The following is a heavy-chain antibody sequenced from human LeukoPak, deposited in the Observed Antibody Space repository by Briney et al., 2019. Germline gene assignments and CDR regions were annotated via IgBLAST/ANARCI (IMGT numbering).Heavy chain of an antibody. V-gene: IGHV4-4*02. D-gene: IGHD1-1*01. J-gene: IGHJ4*02. CDR3: ARVNINNWHSCDY. CDR2: IYHSGSP. CDR1: GGSISSNNW. Sequence: SETLSLTCTVSGGSISSNNWWGWVRQPPGKGLEWIGEIYHSGSPNYNPSLKSRVTISVDKSRNHFSLNLSSVTAADTAVYYCARVNINNWHSCDYWGQGTLVTVSS.